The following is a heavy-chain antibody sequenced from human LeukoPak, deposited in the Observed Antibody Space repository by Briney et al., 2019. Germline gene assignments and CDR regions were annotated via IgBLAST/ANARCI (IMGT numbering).Heavy chain of an antibody. CDR3: ARGRYYDILTGPFDY. CDR1: GGSISSGDYY. Sequence: PSETLSLTCTVSGGSISSGDYYWSWIRQPPGKGLEWIGYIYYNGSTYYNPPLKSRVTISVDTSKNQFSLKLSSVTAADTAVYYCARGRYYDILTGPFDYWGQGTLVTVSS. J-gene: IGHJ4*02. D-gene: IGHD3-9*01. CDR2: IYYNGST. V-gene: IGHV4-30-4*08.